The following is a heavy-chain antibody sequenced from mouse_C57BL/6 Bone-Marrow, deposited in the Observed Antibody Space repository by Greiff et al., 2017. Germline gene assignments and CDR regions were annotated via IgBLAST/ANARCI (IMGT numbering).Heavy chain of an antibody. J-gene: IGHJ4*01. D-gene: IGHD2-1*01. V-gene: IGHV5-17*01. CDR2: ISSGSSTI. CDR1: GFTFSDYG. CDR3: ARWDGNYVDYYAMDY. Sequence: EVQRVESGGGLVKPGGSLKLSCAASGFTFSDYGMHWVRQAPEKGLEWVAYISSGSSTIYYADTVKGRFTISRDNAKNTLFLQMTSLGSEDTAMYYCARWDGNYVDYYAMDYWGQGTSVTVSS.